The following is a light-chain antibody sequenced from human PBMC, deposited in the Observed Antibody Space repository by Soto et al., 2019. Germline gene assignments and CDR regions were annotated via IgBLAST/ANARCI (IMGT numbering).Light chain of an antibody. V-gene: IGLV1-44*01. CDR3: AAWDDTLNAAV. CDR1: SSNIGSHT. J-gene: IGLJ2*01. Sequence: QAVVTQPYSASGTPGQRVTISCSGSSSNIGSHTLNWYQQLPGSAPSLLIYSDNQRPSGVPDRFSGSTSGTSASLAISGLQSEDEAEYYCAAWDDTLNAAVFGGGTKVTVL. CDR2: SDN.